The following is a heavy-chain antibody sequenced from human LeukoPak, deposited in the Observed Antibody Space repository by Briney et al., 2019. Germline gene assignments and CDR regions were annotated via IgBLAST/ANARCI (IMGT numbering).Heavy chain of an antibody. V-gene: IGHV4-59*12. D-gene: IGHD2-2*01. Sequence: PSETLSLTCTVSGGSISSYYWSWIRQPPGKGLEWIGYIYYSGSANYKPSLKSRVTISVDTSKNQFSLKLSSVTAADTAVYYCARGRKKIVVVPAATPGGYYYYYMDVWGKGTTVTISS. CDR1: GGSISSYY. CDR2: IYYSGSA. CDR3: ARGRKKIVVVPAATPGGYYYYYMDV. J-gene: IGHJ6*03.